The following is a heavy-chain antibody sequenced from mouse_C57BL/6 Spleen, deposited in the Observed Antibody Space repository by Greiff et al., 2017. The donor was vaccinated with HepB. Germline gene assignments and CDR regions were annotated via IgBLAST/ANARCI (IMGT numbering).Heavy chain of an antibody. J-gene: IGHJ3*01. CDR3: VRPHYDYDWFAY. CDR1: GFSFNTYA. V-gene: IGHV10-1*01. CDR2: IRSKSNNYAT. D-gene: IGHD2-4*01. Sequence: EVQVVESGGGLVQPKGSLKLSCAASGFSFNTYAMNWVRQAPGKGLEWVARIRSKSNNYATYYADSVKDRFTISRDDSESMLYLQMNNLKTEDTAMYYCVRPHYDYDWFAYWGQGTLVTVSA.